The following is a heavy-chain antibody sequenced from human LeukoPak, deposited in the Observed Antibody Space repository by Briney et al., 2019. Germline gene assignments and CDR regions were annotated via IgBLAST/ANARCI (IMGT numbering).Heavy chain of an antibody. D-gene: IGHD6-19*01. CDR3: ARPRLNGWYYFDY. CDR1: GSRFTSYW. V-gene: IGHV5-51*01. CDR2: IYPGESDT. Sequence: GESLKISFKGSGSRFTSYWIGWVRQMPGKGLEWMGIIYPGESDTRYSPSFQGQVTISADKSISTAYLQWSSLKASDTAMYYCARPRLNGWYYFDYGGQGTLVTVS. J-gene: IGHJ4*02.